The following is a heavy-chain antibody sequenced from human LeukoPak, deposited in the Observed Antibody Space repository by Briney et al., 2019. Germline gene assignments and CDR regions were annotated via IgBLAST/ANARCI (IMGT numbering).Heavy chain of an antibody. J-gene: IGHJ4*02. V-gene: IGHV3-53*01. CDR2: IYSDNT. CDR1: GFTFSTYA. CDR3: ARRAGAYSHPYDY. D-gene: IGHD4/OR15-4a*01. Sequence: GGSLRLSCAASGFTFSTYAMSWVRQIPGKGLEWVSFIYSDNTHYSDSVKGRFTISRDNSKNTLYLQMNSLRAEDTAVYYCARRAGAYSHPYDYWGQGTLVTVSS.